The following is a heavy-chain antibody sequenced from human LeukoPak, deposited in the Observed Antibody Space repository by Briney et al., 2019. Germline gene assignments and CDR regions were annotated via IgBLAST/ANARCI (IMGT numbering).Heavy chain of an antibody. CDR1: GFTFSDYY. V-gene: IGHV3-11*04. Sequence: GGSLRLSCAASGFTFSDYYMSWIRQAPGKGLEWVSYISSSGSTIHYAHSVKGRFTISRDNAKNSLYLQMNSLRAEDTAVYYCARDLPAGTPRRYDFWSGYSQNNYYYYYMDVWGKGTTVTVSS. CDR3: ARDLPAGTPRRYDFWSGYSQNNYYYYYMDV. CDR2: ISSSGSTI. D-gene: IGHD3-3*01. J-gene: IGHJ6*03.